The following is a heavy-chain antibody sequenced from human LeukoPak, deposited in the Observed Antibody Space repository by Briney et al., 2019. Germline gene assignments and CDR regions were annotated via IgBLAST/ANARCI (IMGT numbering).Heavy chain of an antibody. CDR3: ARFSGPGMQHYYYYMDV. Sequence: GESLRLSCAASGFSVSMKYMTWVRQAPGKGLEWVSVIFSGGTTYYADSVKGRFTVSRDNSKYMMYLQMNSLRAEDAAVYYCARFSGPGMQHYYYYMDVWGTGTTVTVSS. CDR1: GFSVSMKY. J-gene: IGHJ6*03. CDR2: IFSGGTT. V-gene: IGHV3-53*01. D-gene: IGHD3-10*01.